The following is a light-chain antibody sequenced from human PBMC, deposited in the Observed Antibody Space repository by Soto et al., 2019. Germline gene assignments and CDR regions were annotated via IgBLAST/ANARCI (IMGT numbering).Light chain of an antibody. CDR1: SRDVGGYNY. CDR3: RSYISSSTFVV. V-gene: IGLV2-14*01. CDR2: EVS. J-gene: IGLJ2*01. Sequence: QSALTQPASVSGSPGQSITISCTGTSRDVGGYNYVSWHQQHPGKAPKVIITEVSNRPSGVSNRFSGSKSGNTASLTISGLQAEDEADYYCRSYISSSTFVVFGGWTKLTVL.